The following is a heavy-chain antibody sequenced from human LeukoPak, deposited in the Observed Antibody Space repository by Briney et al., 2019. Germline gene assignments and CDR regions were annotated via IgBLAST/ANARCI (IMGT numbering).Heavy chain of an antibody. J-gene: IGHJ4*02. CDR3: AKYFAATGGSHLDC. V-gene: IGHV4-59*03. D-gene: IGHD6-13*01. CDR1: GDSISGYY. Sequence: PSETLSLTCSVSGDSISGYYWSWIRQSPGKGLEWIGYIYYSGSTNYNPSLKSRVTISVDTSKNQFSLRLSSVTAADTAVYYCAKYFAATGGSHLDCWGQGSLVIVSS. CDR2: IYYSGST.